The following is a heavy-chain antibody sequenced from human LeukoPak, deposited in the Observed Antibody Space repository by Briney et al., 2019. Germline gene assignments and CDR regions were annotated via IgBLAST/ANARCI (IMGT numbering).Heavy chain of an antibody. D-gene: IGHD1-7*01. V-gene: IGHV1-2*02. Sequence: ALVKVSCKASGYTFTGYYMHWVRQAPGQGLEWMGWINPNSGGTNYAQKFQGRVTMTRDTSISTAYMELSRLRSDDTAVYYCARGLELRGAFDIWGQGTMVTVSS. CDR2: INPNSGGT. J-gene: IGHJ3*02. CDR1: GYTFTGYY. CDR3: ARGLELRGAFDI.